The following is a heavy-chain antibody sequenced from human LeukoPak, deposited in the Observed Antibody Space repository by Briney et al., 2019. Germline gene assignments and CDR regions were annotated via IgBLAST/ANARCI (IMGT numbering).Heavy chain of an antibody. Sequence: SETLSLTCTVSGGSITSSSYYWGWVRQPPGKGLEWIGSIYYSGSTYDNPSSGSTYYNPSLKSRVTMSVDTSKNQFSLKLSSVTAADTAVYYCARGDPSGSYPHWGQRTLVTVSS. V-gene: IGHV4-39*07. J-gene: IGHJ4*02. CDR2: IYYSGSTYDNPSSGST. D-gene: IGHD1-26*01. CDR1: GGSITSSSYY. CDR3: ARGDPSGSYPH.